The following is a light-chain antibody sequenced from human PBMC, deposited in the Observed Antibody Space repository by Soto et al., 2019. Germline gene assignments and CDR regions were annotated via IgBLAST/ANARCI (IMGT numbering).Light chain of an antibody. CDR1: QSISSW. CDR3: QQYSIYSRT. J-gene: IGKJ1*01. Sequence: DIQMTQSPSTLSASVGDRVTITCRASQSISSWLAWYQQKPRKAPNLLIYKASSLRSGVPSRFSGSGSGTEFTLTISSLQPDDFATYYCQQYSIYSRTFGQGTKVELK. V-gene: IGKV1-5*03. CDR2: KAS.